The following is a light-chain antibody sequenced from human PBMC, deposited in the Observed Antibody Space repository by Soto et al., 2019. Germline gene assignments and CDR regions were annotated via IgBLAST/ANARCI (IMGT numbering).Light chain of an antibody. J-gene: IGKJ2*01. Sequence: DIQMTQSPSSLSASVGDRVTITCRASQTISTYVNWYQQRPGKAPKVLLFGSSTLQIGVPSRFSGTGYGTDFTLTVSNLQPEDFATYYCQQSYSTPPYTFGQGTKLEIK. CDR1: QTISTY. CDR2: GSS. V-gene: IGKV1-39*01. CDR3: QQSYSTPPYT.